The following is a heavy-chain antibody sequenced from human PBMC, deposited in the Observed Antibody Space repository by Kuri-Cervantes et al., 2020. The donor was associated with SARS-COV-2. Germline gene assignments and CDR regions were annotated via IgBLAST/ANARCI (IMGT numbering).Heavy chain of an antibody. J-gene: IGHJ4*02. D-gene: IGHD3-22*01. CDR3: AHRGYYDSSGSLDY. V-gene: IGHV2-5*02. CDR1: GFSLSTSGVG. Sequence: SGPTLVKPTQTLTLTCTFSGFSLSTSGVGVGWIRQPPGKALEWLALIYWDDDKRYNPSLKSRLTITKDTSKNQVVLTMTNMDPVDTATYYCAHRGYYDSSGSLDYWGQGTLVTVSS. CDR2: IYWDDDK.